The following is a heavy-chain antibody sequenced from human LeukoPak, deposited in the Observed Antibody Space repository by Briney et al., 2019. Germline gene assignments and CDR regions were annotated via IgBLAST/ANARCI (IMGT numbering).Heavy chain of an antibody. D-gene: IGHD3-16*01. CDR2: IIPILGIA. CDR3: ARERVVMGEMWSYKWFDP. J-gene: IGHJ5*02. V-gene: IGHV1-69*04. CDR1: GGTFSSYA. Sequence: SVKVSCKASGGTFSSYAISWVRQAPGQGLEWVGRIIPILGIATYEQTFQGRVTVTAAKSTSTVHMEFSSLRSEDTAVYYCARERVVMGEMWSYKWFDPWGQGSLVTVSS.